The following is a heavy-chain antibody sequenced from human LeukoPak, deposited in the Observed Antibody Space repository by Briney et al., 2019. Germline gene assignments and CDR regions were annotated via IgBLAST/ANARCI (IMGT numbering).Heavy chain of an antibody. V-gene: IGHV5-51*01. D-gene: IGHD1-26*01. Sequence: GESLKISCKGSGYSFTSYWIGWVRQLPGKGLEWMGIIYPGDSDTRYGPSFQGQVTISADKSICTAHLQWSSLKASDTAMYYCARRVVGATNLDYWGQGTLVTVSS. CDR1: GYSFTSYW. J-gene: IGHJ4*02. CDR3: ARRVVGATNLDY. CDR2: IYPGDSDT.